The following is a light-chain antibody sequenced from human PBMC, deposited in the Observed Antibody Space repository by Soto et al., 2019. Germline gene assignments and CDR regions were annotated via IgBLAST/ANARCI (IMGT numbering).Light chain of an antibody. CDR2: NNN. V-gene: IGLV1-44*01. CDR3: AAWDDSLNGHVV. J-gene: IGLJ2*01. Sequence: QPVLTQPPSASGTPGQRVTISCSGRSSNIGSNTVNWYQQLPGTAPKLLIYNNNQRPSGVPDRFSGSKSGPSASLAISGLQSEDEADYYCAAWDDSLNGHVVFGGGTKLTVL. CDR1: SSNIGSNT.